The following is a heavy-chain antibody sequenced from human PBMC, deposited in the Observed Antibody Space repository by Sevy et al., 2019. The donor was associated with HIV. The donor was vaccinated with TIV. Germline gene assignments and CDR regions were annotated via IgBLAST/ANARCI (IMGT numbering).Heavy chain of an antibody. V-gene: IGHV1-69*13. CDR2: IIPIFGTA. Sequence: ASVKVSCKASGGTFSSYAISWVRQAPGQGLEWMGGIIPIFGTANYAQKFQGRVTITADESTSTAYMELSSLRSEDTAWYYCGREYCGGGGCYGAGGMDVWGQGTTVTVSS. CDR3: GREYCGGGGCYGAGGMDV. CDR1: GGTFSSYA. D-gene: IGHD2-15*01. J-gene: IGHJ6*02.